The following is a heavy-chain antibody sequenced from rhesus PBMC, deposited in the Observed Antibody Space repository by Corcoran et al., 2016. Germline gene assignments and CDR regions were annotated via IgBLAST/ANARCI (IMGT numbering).Heavy chain of an antibody. CDR3: ARVGYSSGGYYFDD. CDR1: GFTFSSSA. Sequence: EVQLVESGGGLVQPGGSLRLSCAASGFTFSSSAMHWVRPASGKGLEWVGRMRSKSNNYEEGYAASVKVGFTSSSDDSKETAYLQKKSLKTEYAAVDYCARVGYSSGGYYFDDWGQGVLGTVSS. J-gene: IGHJ4*01. V-gene: IGHV3-118*01. CDR2: MRSKSNNYEE. D-gene: IGHD6-31*01.